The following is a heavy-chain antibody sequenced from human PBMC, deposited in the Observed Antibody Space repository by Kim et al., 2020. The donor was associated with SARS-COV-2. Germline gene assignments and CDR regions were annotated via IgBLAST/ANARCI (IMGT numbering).Heavy chain of an antibody. Sequence: TYYADYGKGRFTISRDNSKTTLYLQMNSLRAKDTAVYDCASDRRLFGMDVWGQGTTVTVSS. V-gene: IGHV3-53*01. CDR2: T. J-gene: IGHJ6*02. D-gene: IGHD3-16*01. CDR3: ASDRRLFGMDV.